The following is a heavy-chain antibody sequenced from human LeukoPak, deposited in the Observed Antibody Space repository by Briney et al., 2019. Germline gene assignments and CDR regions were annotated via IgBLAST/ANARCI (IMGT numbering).Heavy chain of an antibody. V-gene: IGHV3-21*04. CDR3: AKMPVSYSSGWSNFDY. J-gene: IGHJ4*02. Sequence: PGGSLRLSCAASGFTFSSYSMNWVRQAPGKGLEWVSSISSSSSYIYYADSVKGRFTISRDNSKNTLYLQMNSLRAEDTAVYYCAKMPVSYSSGWSNFDYWGQGNLVTVSS. D-gene: IGHD6-25*01. CDR2: ISSSSSYI. CDR1: GFTFSSYS.